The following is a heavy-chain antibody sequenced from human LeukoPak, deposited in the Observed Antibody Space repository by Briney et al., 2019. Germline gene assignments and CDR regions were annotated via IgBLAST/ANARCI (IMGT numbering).Heavy chain of an antibody. CDR1: GDPISSSGNF. D-gene: IGHD5-24*01. V-gene: IGHV4-39*01. J-gene: IGHJ4*02. CDR3: ARHEEEDGYNAKTFDY. CDR2: TYYSRNT. Sequence: SETLSLTCTVSGDPISSSGNFWGWVRQPPGRGLEWIASTYYSRNTYYNPSLKSRVTISVDTSKNQFSLKLSSVTAADTAVYYCARHEEEDGYNAKTFDYWGQGTLVTVSS.